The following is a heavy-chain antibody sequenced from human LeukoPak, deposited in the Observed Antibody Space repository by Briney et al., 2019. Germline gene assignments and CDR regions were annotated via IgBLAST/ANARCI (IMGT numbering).Heavy chain of an antibody. Sequence: PGGSLRLSCAASGFTFSSYWMHWVRQAPGKGLVWVSRINSDGSSTSYADSVKGRFTISRDNAKNTLYLQMNSLRAEDTAVYYCARGSPYYDFWSGDLDYWGQGTLVTVSS. V-gene: IGHV3-74*01. D-gene: IGHD3-3*01. J-gene: IGHJ4*02. CDR3: ARGSPYYDFWSGDLDY. CDR2: INSDGSST. CDR1: GFTFSSYW.